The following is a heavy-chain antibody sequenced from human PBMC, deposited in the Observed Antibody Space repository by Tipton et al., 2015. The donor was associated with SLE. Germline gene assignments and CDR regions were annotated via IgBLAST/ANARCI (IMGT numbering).Heavy chain of an antibody. V-gene: IGHV3-30*04. CDR2: IRYDGNEE. CDR3: AILGSVSNDAFDI. CDR1: GFTFNNYA. D-gene: IGHD2-8*02. Sequence: SLRLSCVASGFTFNNYAMTWVRQAPGKGLEWVAVIRYDGNEEYYTDSVKGRFTISRDNSKNTLYLQMNSLGLEDTAVYYCAILGSVSNDAFDIWGQGTTVTVSS. J-gene: IGHJ3*02.